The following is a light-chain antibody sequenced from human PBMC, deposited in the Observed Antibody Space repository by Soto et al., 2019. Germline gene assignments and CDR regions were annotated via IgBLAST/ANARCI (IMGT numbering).Light chain of an antibody. CDR3: SSYATSSTLVL. V-gene: IGLV2-14*01. J-gene: IGLJ3*02. CDR1: SSDVGGSNH. Sequence: QSALTQPASVSGSPGQSITISCTGTSSDVGGSNHVSWYQQHPGKAPKLMIFDVSTRPSGVSNRFSGSKSGNTASLTISGLQAEVEADYYCSSYATSSTLVLFGGGTKLTVL. CDR2: DVS.